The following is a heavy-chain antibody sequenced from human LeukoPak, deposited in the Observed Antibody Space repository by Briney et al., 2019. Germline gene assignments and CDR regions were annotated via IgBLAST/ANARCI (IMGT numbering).Heavy chain of an antibody. J-gene: IGHJ6*03. V-gene: IGHV4-34*01. CDR2: INHSGST. CDR1: GGSFSGYY. D-gene: IGHD5-24*01. CDR3: ARVGGYNSHYYYYYYMDV. Sequence: SETLSLTCAVYGGSFSGYYWSWIRQPPGKGLEWIGEINHSGSTNYNPSLKSRVTISVDTSKNQFSLKLSSVTAADTAVYYCARVGGYNSHYYYYYYMDVWGKGTTVTVSS.